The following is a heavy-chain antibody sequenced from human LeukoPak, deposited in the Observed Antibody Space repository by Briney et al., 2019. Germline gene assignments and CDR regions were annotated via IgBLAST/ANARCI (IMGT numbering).Heavy chain of an antibody. J-gene: IGHJ4*02. CDR1: GFTFSSYA. V-gene: IGHV3-23*01. Sequence: GGSLRLSCAASGFTFSSYAMSWVRQAPGKGLVWVSGVSGSGFSTYYADSVKGRFTISRDNSKNALYLQMNSLRAEDTAVYYCAKDRQGSYFDYWGQGTLVTVSS. CDR3: AKDRQGSYFDY. D-gene: IGHD2-15*01. CDR2: VSGSGFST.